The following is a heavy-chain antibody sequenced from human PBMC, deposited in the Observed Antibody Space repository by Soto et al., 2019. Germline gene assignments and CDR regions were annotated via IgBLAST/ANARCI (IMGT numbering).Heavy chain of an antibody. V-gene: IGHV3-9*01. D-gene: IGHD4-17*01. J-gene: IGHJ3*02. CDR1: GFTFDNCA. CDR3: TKAAPDYGENHDSFDI. Sequence: EVQLVESGGGLVQPGRSLRLSCAASGFTFDNCAIHWVRQAPGKGLEWVAGISGDSGTFGYADSVRGRFTISRDNAKNSLSLQMHSLRVEDTALYYCTKAAPDYGENHDSFDIWGQGTMVTVPS. CDR2: ISGDSGTF.